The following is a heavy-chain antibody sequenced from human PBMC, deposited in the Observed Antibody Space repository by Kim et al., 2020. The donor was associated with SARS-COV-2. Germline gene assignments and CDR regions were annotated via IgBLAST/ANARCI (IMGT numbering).Heavy chain of an antibody. CDR1: GGSISSSTYS. Sequence: SETLSLTCSVSGGSISSSTYSWGWIRQPPGKGLEWIGSIYYSGSTHYNPSLKSRVTISVDTSKNQFSLKLSSVTAADTAVYYCAREAQVLRYFDSLSKGYFDYWGQGTLVTVSS. CDR3: AREAQVLRYFDSLSKGYFDY. J-gene: IGHJ4*02. D-gene: IGHD3-9*01. CDR2: IYYSGST. V-gene: IGHV4-39*07.